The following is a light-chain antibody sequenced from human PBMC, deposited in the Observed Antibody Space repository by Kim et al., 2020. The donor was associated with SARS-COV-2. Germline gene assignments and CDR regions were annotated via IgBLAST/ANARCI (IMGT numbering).Light chain of an antibody. CDR2: GKN. CDR1: SLRSYY. J-gene: IGLJ2*01. Sequence: SSELTQDPAVSVALGQTVRITCHGDSLRSYYATWYQQKPGQAPILVIYGKNNRPSGFPDRFSGSSSGNTASLTITGTQAGDEADYYCNSRDSNDNVVFGG. V-gene: IGLV3-19*01. CDR3: NSRDSNDNVV.